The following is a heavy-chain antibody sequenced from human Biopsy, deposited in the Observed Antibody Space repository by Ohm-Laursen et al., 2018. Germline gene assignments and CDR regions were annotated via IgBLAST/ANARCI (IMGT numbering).Heavy chain of an antibody. CDR1: GKTFSDYQ. Sequence: PSQTLSLTCAVSGKTFSDYQWSWIRQPPGRGLEWIGQINQAGTTNYNPSLKSRVSISADASKYEFSLRLTSVTAADTAVYLCGNEVHGRDYWGLGAQVTVSS. V-gene: IGHV4-34*08. CDR2: INQAGTT. J-gene: IGHJ4*02. CDR3: GNEVHGRDY. D-gene: IGHD2-15*01.